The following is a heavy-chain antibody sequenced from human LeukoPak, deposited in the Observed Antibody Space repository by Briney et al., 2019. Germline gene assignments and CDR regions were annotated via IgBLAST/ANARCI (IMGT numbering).Heavy chain of an antibody. CDR3: ARVGFWFDP. CDR1: GGSFSGYY. Sequence: SETLSLTCAVYGGSFSGYYWSWIRQPPGKGLEWIGEINHSGSTNYNPSLKSRVTMSVDTSKNQFSLKLSSVTAADTAVYYRARVGFWFDPWGQGTLVTVSS. V-gene: IGHV4-34*01. J-gene: IGHJ5*02. CDR2: INHSGST.